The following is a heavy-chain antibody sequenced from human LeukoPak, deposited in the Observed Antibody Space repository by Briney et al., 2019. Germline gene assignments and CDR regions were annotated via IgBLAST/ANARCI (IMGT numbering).Heavy chain of an antibody. J-gene: IGHJ5*02. V-gene: IGHV4-61*02. CDR3: ARDGGYSSGWLNWFDP. Sequence: NPSETLSLTCTVSGGSISSGTYYWSWIRQPPGKGLEWIGRIYSSGSTNYNPSLKSRVTISVDTSKNQFSLKLSSVTAADTAVYYCARDGGYSSGWLNWFDPWGQGTLVTVSS. CDR2: IYSSGST. D-gene: IGHD6-19*01. CDR1: GGSISSGTYY.